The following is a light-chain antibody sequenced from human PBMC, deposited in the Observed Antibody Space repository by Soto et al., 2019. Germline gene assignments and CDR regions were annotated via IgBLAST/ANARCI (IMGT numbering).Light chain of an antibody. Sequence: QVAPYKFTMSEXAGEXVTIXXLSIQTITNYLTCCHHKPGKAPSLLIFSSYNLEHEFPSRVSGSRSGIDFRLASTSLQPEDFAAYFCHQVYYIPWTFGQGTKVDIK. CDR3: HQVYYIPWT. J-gene: IGKJ1*01. CDR2: SSY. V-gene: IGKV1-39*01. CDR1: QTITNY.